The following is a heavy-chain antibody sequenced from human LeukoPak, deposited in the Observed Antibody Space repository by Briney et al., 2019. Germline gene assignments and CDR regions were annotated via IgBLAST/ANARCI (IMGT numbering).Heavy chain of an antibody. CDR3: ARDLAYYYDSSGYYSLFDY. V-gene: IGHV4-4*07. CDR2: IYTNGST. Sequence: SETLSLTCTVSGGSISSYYWSWIRQPAGKGLEWIGRIYTNGSTNYNPSLKSRVTMSVDTSKNQFSLKLSSVTAADTAVYYCARDLAYYYDSSGYYSLFDYWGQGALVTVPS. D-gene: IGHD3-22*01. CDR1: GGSISSYY. J-gene: IGHJ4*02.